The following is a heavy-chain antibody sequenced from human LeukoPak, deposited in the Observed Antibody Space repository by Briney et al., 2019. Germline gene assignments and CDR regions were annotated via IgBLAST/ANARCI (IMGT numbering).Heavy chain of an antibody. Sequence: SETLSLTCTVSGASIRSGNYYWNWIRQPAGKGPEWIGHIYTSGSTNYKPSLKSRVTISQDTSNNQFSLKLSSVTAADTAVYYCARGIRNSDFLTGFTNWFDPWGQGTLVTVSS. J-gene: IGHJ5*02. CDR1: GASIRSGNYY. V-gene: IGHV4-61*09. CDR2: IYTSGST. CDR3: ARGIRNSDFLTGFTNWFDP. D-gene: IGHD3-9*01.